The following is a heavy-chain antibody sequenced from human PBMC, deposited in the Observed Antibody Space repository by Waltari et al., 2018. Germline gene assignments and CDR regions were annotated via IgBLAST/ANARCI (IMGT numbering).Heavy chain of an antibody. CDR3: ARTSGSRGY. CDR1: VFSFSRYD. Sequence: EEQLVESGGGLVQPGGALRLSCAASVFSFSRYDMNWVRQAPGKGLEWVAYISSSGSNIVYADSVKGRFTISRDNAKNSLYLQMNSLRAEDMAVYYCARTSGSRGYWGQGTLVTISS. D-gene: IGHD2-2*01. CDR2: ISSSGSNI. V-gene: IGHV3-48*03. J-gene: IGHJ4*02.